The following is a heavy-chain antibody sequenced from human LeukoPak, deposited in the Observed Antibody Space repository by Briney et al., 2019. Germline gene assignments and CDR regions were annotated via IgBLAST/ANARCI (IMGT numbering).Heavy chain of an antibody. CDR3: ARHRAYSSSSPFDY. J-gene: IGHJ4*02. CDR1: GGSISSLY. D-gene: IGHD6-6*01. Sequence: PSETLPLTCSVSGGSISSLYWSWIRQPPGKGLEWIGYIYYTGSTNYNPSLKSRVTMFVDMSKNQFSLRLSPVTAADTAVYYCARHRAYSSSSPFDYWGQGTLFSLSS. V-gene: IGHV4-59*08. CDR2: IYYTGST.